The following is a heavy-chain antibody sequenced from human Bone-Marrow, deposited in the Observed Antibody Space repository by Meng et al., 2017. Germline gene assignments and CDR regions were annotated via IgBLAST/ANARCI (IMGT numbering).Heavy chain of an antibody. Sequence: QLRLQEADPSLAQPSYPPSLPCTVPGGSISSSYCSWIRQPPGKGLELIGYIYYSGSTNYNPSLKSRVTISVDTSKNQFSLKLSSVTAADTAVYYCARVGQLRYFDWLRGYWYFDLWGRGTLVTVSS. V-gene: IGHV4-59*07. J-gene: IGHJ2*01. D-gene: IGHD3-9*01. CDR3: ARVGQLRYFDWLRGYWYFDL. CDR2: IYYSGST. CDR1: GGSISSSY.